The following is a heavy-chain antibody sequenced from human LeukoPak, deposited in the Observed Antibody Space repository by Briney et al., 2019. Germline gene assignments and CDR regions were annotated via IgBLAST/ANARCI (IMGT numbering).Heavy chain of an antibody. V-gene: IGHV3-30*02. CDR1: GFTFSSYG. J-gene: IGHJ6*03. CDR3: FVAAAGTDYYYMDV. Sequence: GGSLRLSCAASGFTFSSYGMHWVRQAPGKGLEWVAFIRYDGSNKYYADSVKGRFTISRDDSKSIAYLQMNSLKTEDTAVYYCFVAAAGTDYYYMDVWGKGTTVTISS. D-gene: IGHD6-13*01. CDR2: IRYDGSNK.